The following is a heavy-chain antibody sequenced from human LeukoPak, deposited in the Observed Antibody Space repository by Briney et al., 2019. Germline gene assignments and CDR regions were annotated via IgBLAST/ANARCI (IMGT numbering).Heavy chain of an antibody. CDR1: GYSFTSYW. CDR2: IYPGDSDI. D-gene: IGHD6-13*01. Sequence: GESLKISCKGSGYSFTSYWIGWVRQMPGKGLEWMGIIYPGDSDIRYSPSFQGQVTISADKSISTAYLQWSSLKASDTAMYYCARRGAWKGSSWFYYFDYWGQGTLVTVSS. V-gene: IGHV5-51*01. CDR3: ARRGAWKGSSWFYYFDY. J-gene: IGHJ4*02.